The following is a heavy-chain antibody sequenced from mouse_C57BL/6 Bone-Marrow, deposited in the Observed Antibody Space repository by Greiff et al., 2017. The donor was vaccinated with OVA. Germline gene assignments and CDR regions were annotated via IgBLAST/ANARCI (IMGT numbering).Heavy chain of an antibody. D-gene: IGHD2-3*01. CDR3: AIAYDCYPPWFAY. Sequence: EVQLQQSGPELVKPGASVKIPCKASGYTFTDYNMDWVKQSHGKSLEWIGDINPNNGGTIYNQKFKGQATLTVDKSYSTAYMELLSLTSEDTAFYYCAIAYDCYPPWFAYWGQGPLVTVSA. CDR1: GYTFTDYN. CDR2: INPNNGGT. V-gene: IGHV1-18*01. J-gene: IGHJ3*01.